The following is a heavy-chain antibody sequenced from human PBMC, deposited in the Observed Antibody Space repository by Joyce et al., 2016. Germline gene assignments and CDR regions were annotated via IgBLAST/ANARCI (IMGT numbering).Heavy chain of an antibody. V-gene: IGHV4-31*11. CDR3: ARVPLSSAFDY. CDR1: GGSISDGGYY. D-gene: IGHD1-26*01. Sequence: QVQLQESGPGLVQPSQTLSLTCGVSGGSISDGGYYWSWIRQRPGQGLEWIGYINYSGNTYYNPSLKSRLTISIDMSKNQFSRRLTSVTAADTAVYYCARVPLSSAFDYWGQGILVTVSS. CDR2: INYSGNT. J-gene: IGHJ4*02.